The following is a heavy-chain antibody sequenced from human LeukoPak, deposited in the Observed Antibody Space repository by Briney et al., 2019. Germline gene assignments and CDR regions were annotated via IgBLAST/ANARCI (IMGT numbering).Heavy chain of an antibody. D-gene: IGHD1-26*01. V-gene: IGHV5-51*01. J-gene: IGHJ4*02. CDR3: ARAPTSVGNPYYSDY. CDR1: GYNFANFW. CDR2: IYPGDSDT. Sequence: GESLKISCKGSGYNFANFWIAWVRQMPGKGLDWMGIIYPGDSDTRYSPSFQGQVTISADRSVGTAYLQWSSLKASDTAMYYCARAPTSVGNPYYSDYWGQGTLVTVSS.